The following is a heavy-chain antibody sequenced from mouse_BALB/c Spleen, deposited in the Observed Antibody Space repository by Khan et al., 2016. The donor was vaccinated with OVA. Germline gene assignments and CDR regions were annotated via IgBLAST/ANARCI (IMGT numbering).Heavy chain of an antibody. V-gene: IGHV1-9*01. CDR3: ARVNYGSRDYFDY. J-gene: IGHJ2*01. CDR2: ILPGSGSR. CDR1: GYTFSSYW. Sequence: VQLVETGAELMKPGASVKISCKATGYTFSSYWLEWVKQRPGHGLEWIGEILPGSGSRNYNEKFKGKATFTAEKSSKTTYMQLSSLTSEDSAVYYCARVNYGSRDYFDYWGQGTTLTVSS. D-gene: IGHD1-1*01.